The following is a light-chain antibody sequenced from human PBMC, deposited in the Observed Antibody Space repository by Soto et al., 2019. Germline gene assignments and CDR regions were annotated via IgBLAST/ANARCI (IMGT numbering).Light chain of an antibody. CDR3: QLYGTSRT. Sequence: ETVLTQSPGTLSLSPGERATLSCRASQSLGSDYLAWYQQKPGQAPRLLIYAVSSRATDIPDRFSGSGSGTDFTLTISRLGQEDFAMYYCQLYGTSRTFGQGTKVDIK. J-gene: IGKJ1*01. CDR1: QSLGSDY. CDR2: AVS. V-gene: IGKV3-20*01.